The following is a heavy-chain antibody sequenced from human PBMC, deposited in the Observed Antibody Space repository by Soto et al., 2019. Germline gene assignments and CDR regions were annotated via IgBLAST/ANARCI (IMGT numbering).Heavy chain of an antibody. CDR1: GFTFSNYW. J-gene: IGHJ6*03. CDR2: IKQDGSEK. V-gene: IGHV3-7*01. D-gene: IGHD3-16*01. Sequence: DVQLVESGGGLVQPGGSLRLSCAASGFTFSNYWMRWVRQAPGKGLEWVANIKQDGSEKYYVDSVKGRFTISRDNAKNSLYLQMNSLRAEDTAVYYCARDGAYYYYYMDVWGKGTTVTVSS. CDR3: ARDGAYYYYYMDV.